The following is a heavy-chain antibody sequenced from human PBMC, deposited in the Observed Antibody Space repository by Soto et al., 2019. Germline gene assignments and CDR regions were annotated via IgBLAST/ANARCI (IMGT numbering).Heavy chain of an antibody. D-gene: IGHD2-15*01. CDR3: AYSASSGLVAFQH. CDR2: IYWDDDK. J-gene: IGHJ1*01. V-gene: IGHV2-5*02. Sequence: QITLKESGPTLVNPTQTLTLTCTFSGFSLTTSGVGVGWIRQPPGKALEWLALIYWDDDKRYSPSLMNRLTXTXRXXKNQVVLTTTNMAPLDTATFYCAYSASSGLVAFQHWGQGTLVIVSS. CDR1: GFSLTTSGVG.